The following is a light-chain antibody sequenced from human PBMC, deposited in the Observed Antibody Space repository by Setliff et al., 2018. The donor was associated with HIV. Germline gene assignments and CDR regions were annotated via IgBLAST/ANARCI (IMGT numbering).Light chain of an antibody. V-gene: IGLV3-1*01. CDR1: KLGDKY. CDR2: QDS. Sequence: SYELTQPPSVSVSPGQTASITCSGDKLGDKYACWYQQKPGQSPVLVIYQDSKRPSWIPERFSGSNSGNTATLTISRVEAGDEADYYCQVWDRSSDPPCVFATGTKVTVL. J-gene: IGLJ1*01. CDR3: QVWDRSSDPPCV.